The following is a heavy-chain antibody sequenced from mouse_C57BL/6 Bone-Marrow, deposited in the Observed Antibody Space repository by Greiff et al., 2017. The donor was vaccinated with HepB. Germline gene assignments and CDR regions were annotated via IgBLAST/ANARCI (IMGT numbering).Heavy chain of an antibody. V-gene: IGHV1-61*01. J-gene: IGHJ2*01. Sequence: VQLQQPGAELVRPGSSVKLSCKASGYTFTSYWMDWVKQRPGQGLEWIGNIYPSASETHYNQKFKDKATLPVDKSSSTAYMQLSSLTSEDSAFYTCARTEITTVVGSYWGQGTTLTVSS. CDR3: ARTEITTVVGSY. D-gene: IGHD1-1*01. CDR2: IYPSASET. CDR1: GYTFTSYW.